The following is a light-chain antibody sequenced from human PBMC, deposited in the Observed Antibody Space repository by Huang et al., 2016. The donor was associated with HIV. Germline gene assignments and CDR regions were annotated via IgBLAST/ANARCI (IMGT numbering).Light chain of an antibody. J-gene: IGKJ4*01. CDR1: QSVRDK. V-gene: IGKV3-15*01. Sequence: EIVMTQSPDTLSVSPGERATLSCRASQSVRDKLAWYQQKPGQAPRLLLHATSTRADGVPGRFSGSGSGTEFTLTISSLQSEDCGVYYCQQYESWPPLTFGGGTKVEIK. CDR2: ATS. CDR3: QQYESWPPLT.